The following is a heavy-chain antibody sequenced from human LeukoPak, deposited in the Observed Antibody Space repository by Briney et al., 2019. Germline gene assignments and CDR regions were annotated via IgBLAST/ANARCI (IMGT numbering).Heavy chain of an antibody. D-gene: IGHD3-22*01. Sequence: PSETLSLTCTVSGGSISSGDYYWSWIRQPPGKGLEWIGYIYYSGSTYYNPSLKSRVTISVDTSKNQFSLKLSFVTAADTAVYYCARAGSFFGSGYYYDDYWGQGTLVTVSS. CDR2: IYYSGST. V-gene: IGHV4-30-4*01. CDR3: ARAGSFFGSGYYYDDY. CDR1: GGSISSGDYY. J-gene: IGHJ4*02.